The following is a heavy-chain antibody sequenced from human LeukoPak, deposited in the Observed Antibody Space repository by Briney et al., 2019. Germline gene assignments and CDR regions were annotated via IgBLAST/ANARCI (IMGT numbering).Heavy chain of an antibody. CDR2: MNPNSGNT. CDR3: ARDGYSSGWYVVDY. Sequence: ASVKVSCKASGYTFTSYDINWVRQATGQGLEWMGWMNPNSGNTGYAQKFQGRVTMTRNTSISTAYMELSSLRSENTAVYYCARDGYSSGWYVVDYWGQGTLVTVSS. J-gene: IGHJ4*02. CDR1: GYTFTSYD. V-gene: IGHV1-8*01. D-gene: IGHD6-19*01.